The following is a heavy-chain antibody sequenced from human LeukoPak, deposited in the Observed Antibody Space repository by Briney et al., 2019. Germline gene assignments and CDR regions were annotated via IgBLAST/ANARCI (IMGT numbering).Heavy chain of an antibody. Sequence: GGSLRLSCAASGFTLSSYAMRWVRPAPGEGLEWVSAISGSGGSTYYADSVKGRFTISRDNSKNTLYLQMNSLRAEDTAVYYCAKITAAGNFYYFDYWGQGTLVTVSS. D-gene: IGHD6-13*01. CDR2: ISGSGGST. CDR1: GFTLSSYA. V-gene: IGHV3-23*01. CDR3: AKITAAGNFYYFDY. J-gene: IGHJ4*02.